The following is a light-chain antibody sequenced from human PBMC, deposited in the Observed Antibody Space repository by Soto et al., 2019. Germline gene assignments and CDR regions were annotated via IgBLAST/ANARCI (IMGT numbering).Light chain of an antibody. V-gene: IGLV2-14*03. Sequence: QSALTQPASVSGSPGLSITISCTGTSSDVGGYNYVSWFQQHPGKAPKLMIYDVSNRPSGVSNRFSGSKSGNTASLTISGLQAEDEADYYCSSYTRSNTVIFGGGTKLTVL. CDR1: SSDVGGYNY. CDR2: DVS. J-gene: IGLJ2*01. CDR3: SSYTRSNTVI.